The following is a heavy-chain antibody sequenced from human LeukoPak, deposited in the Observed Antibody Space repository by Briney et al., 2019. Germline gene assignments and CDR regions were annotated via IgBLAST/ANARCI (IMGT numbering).Heavy chain of an antibody. CDR3: TTESLAVPKYYFDY. CDR2: IRSKTDGGTP. V-gene: IGHV3-15*01. D-gene: IGHD6-19*01. CDR1: GFTFSNAW. J-gene: IGHJ4*02. Sequence: GGSLRLSCAASGFTFSNAWMSWVRQAPGKGLEWVGRIRSKTDGGTPDYAAPVEGRFTISRDDSKNTLYLQMNSLETEDTAVYFCTTESLAVPKYYFDYWGQGTLVTVSS.